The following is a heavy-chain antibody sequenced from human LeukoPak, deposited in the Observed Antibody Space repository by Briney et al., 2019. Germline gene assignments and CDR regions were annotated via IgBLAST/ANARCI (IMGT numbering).Heavy chain of an antibody. V-gene: IGHV4-59*08. J-gene: IGHJ6*03. CDR1: GGSISSYY. D-gene: IGHD2-2*01. CDR3: ARGDIVVVPAAKDSYYYYMDV. CDR2: IYYSGST. Sequence: SETLSLTCTVSGGSISSYYWSWIRQPPGKGLEWIGYIYYSGSTNYNPSLKSRVTISVDTSKNQFSLKLSSVTAADTAVYYCARGDIVVVPAAKDSYYYYMDVWGKGTTVTVSS.